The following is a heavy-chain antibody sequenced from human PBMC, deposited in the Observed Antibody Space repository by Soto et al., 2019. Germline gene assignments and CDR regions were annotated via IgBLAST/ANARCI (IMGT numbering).Heavy chain of an antibody. CDR3: ARIGGYCSSTSCHEPYYFDY. D-gene: IGHD2-2*01. J-gene: IGHJ4*02. CDR1: GGSFSGYY. V-gene: IGHV4-34*01. Sequence: QVQLQQWGAGLLKPSETLSLTCAVYGGSFSGYYWSWIRQPPGKGLEWIGEINHSGSTNYNPSLKSRVTISVDTSKNQFSLKLSSVTAADTAVYYCARIGGYCSSTSCHEPYYFDYWGQGTLVTVSS. CDR2: INHSGST.